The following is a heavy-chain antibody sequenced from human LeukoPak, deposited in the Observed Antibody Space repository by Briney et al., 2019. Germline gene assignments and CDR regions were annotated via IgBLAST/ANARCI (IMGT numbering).Heavy chain of an antibody. CDR1: GYTFTSYG. J-gene: IGHJ4*02. V-gene: IGHV1-18*01. Sequence: ASVKVSCKASGYTFTSYGISWVRQAPGQGLEWMGWISAYNGNTNYAQKLQGRVTMTTDTSTSTAYMELRSLKSDDTAVDYCARDDELGYCSSTSCLLFDYWGQGTLVTVSS. CDR2: ISAYNGNT. D-gene: IGHD2-2*01. CDR3: ARDDELGYCSSTSCLLFDY.